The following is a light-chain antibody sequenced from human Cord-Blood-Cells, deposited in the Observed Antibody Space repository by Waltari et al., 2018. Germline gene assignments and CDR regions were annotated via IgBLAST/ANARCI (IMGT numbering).Light chain of an antibody. J-gene: IGLJ2*01. CDR2: EGS. CDR1: SSAVWRYNL. Sequence: QSALTQPASVSGSPGQSITISCTGTSSAVWRYNLISWYQQHPGKAPKLMIYEGSKRPSGVSNRFSGSKSGNTASLTISGLQAEDEADYYCCSYAGSSTYVVFGGGTKLTVL. V-gene: IGLV2-23*01. CDR3: CSYAGSSTYVV.